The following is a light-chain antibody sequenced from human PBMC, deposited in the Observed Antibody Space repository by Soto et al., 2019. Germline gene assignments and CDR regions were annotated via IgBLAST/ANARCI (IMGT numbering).Light chain of an antibody. V-gene: IGKV1-33*01. Sequence: DIQMTQSPSSLSASVGDRVTITCQASQGIRNFLNWYQQKPGKAPRPLIYDASKLETGVPTRFSGSGSGAHFIFTINSLQPEDVATYYCQQYDNLPYTFGQGTKLEI. CDR2: DAS. CDR1: QGIRNF. J-gene: IGKJ2*01. CDR3: QQYDNLPYT.